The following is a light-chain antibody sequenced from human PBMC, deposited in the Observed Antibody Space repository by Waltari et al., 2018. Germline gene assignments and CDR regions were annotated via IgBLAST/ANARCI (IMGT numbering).Light chain of an antibody. CDR2: EVS. CDR3: CSYAGSSTYV. Sequence: PALTPPASASGSPGQSITISCTGTNSDAGSYNLVSWYQQHPGKAPKLMIYEVSKRPSGVSNRFSGSKSGNTASLTISGRQAEDEADYYCCSYAGSSTYVFGTGTKVTVL. J-gene: IGLJ1*01. CDR1: NSDAGSYNL. V-gene: IGLV2-23*02.